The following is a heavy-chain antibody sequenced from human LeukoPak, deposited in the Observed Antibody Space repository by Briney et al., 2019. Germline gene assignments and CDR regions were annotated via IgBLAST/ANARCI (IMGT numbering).Heavy chain of an antibody. D-gene: IGHD6-13*01. Sequence: GGSLRLSCAASGFTFSSYAMSWVRQAPGKGLEWVSAISGSGGSTYYADSVKGRFTISRDNSKNTLYLQMNSLRAEDTAVYYSARTKDTGYSSSWYKSWGQGTLVTVSS. CDR2: ISGSGGST. J-gene: IGHJ4*02. CDR3: ARTKDTGYSSSWYKS. CDR1: GFTFSSYA. V-gene: IGHV3-23*01.